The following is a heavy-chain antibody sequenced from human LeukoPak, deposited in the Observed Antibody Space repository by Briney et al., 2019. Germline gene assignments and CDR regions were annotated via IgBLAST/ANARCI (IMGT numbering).Heavy chain of an antibody. CDR1: GFTFSSYA. CDR2: ISGSGGST. J-gene: IGHJ6*02. V-gene: IGHV3-23*01. CDR3: ATRTGGYYYYGMDV. Sequence: GGSLRLSCAASGFTFSSYAMSWVRQAPGKGLEWVSAISGSGGSTYYADSVKGRFTISRDNSKNTLYLQMNSLRDEDTAVYYCATRTGGYYYYGMDVWGQGTTVTVSS. D-gene: IGHD1-26*01.